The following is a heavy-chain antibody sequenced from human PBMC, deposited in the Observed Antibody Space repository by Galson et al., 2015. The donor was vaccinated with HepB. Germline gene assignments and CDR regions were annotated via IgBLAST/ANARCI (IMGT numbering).Heavy chain of an antibody. J-gene: IGHJ5*01. D-gene: IGHD1-26*01. V-gene: IGHV6-1*01. CDR2: TYYRSTWYD. CDR3: VRENSGTYSGVFDS. CDR1: GDSVSSNSAA. Sequence: CAISGDSVSSNSAAWNWIRQSPSGGLEWLGKTYYRSTWYDNYAMSVRGRITINPDTAKSQVSLQLKSVTPEDTAIYYCVRENSGTYSGVFDSWGQGTLVTVPS.